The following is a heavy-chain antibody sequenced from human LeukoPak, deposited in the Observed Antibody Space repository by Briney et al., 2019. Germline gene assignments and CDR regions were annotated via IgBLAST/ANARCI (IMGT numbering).Heavy chain of an antibody. CDR3: ARTYLLAAATEFDP. CDR2: IRYDGSNK. CDR1: GFTFSSYG. Sequence: GGSLRLSCAASGFTFSSYGMHWVRQAPGKGLEWVAFIRYDGSNKYYADSVKGRFTISRDNAKNSLYLQMNSLRAEDTAVYYCARTYLLAAATEFDPWGQGTLVTVSS. J-gene: IGHJ5*02. V-gene: IGHV3-30*02. D-gene: IGHD6-13*01.